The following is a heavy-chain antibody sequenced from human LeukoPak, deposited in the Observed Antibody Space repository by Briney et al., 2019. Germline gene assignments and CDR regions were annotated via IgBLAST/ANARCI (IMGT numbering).Heavy chain of an antibody. J-gene: IGHJ4*02. CDR1: GFTFSSYG. CDR3: AKGSAGSSDTCYFDY. CDR2: IWYDGSNK. Sequence: GGSLRLSCAASGFTFSSYGMHWVRQAPGKGLEWVAVIWYDGSNKYYADSVKGRFTISRDNSKNTLYLQMNSLRAEDTAVYYCAKGSAGSSDTCYFDYWGQGTLVTVSS. V-gene: IGHV3-33*06. D-gene: IGHD1-14*01.